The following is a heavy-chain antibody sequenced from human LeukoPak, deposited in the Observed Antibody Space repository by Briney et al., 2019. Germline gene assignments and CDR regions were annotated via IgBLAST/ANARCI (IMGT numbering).Heavy chain of an antibody. D-gene: IGHD6-13*01. CDR2: INHSGST. CDR1: GGSFSGYY. Sequence: SETLSLTCAVYGGSFSGYYWSWIRQPPGKGLEWIGEINHSGSTNYNPSLKSRVTISVDTSKNQFSLKLSSVTAADTAVYYCARGPALTWYSRRLNQYYFAYWGQGTLVTVSS. CDR3: ARGPALTWYSRRLNQYYFAY. V-gene: IGHV4-34*01. J-gene: IGHJ4*02.